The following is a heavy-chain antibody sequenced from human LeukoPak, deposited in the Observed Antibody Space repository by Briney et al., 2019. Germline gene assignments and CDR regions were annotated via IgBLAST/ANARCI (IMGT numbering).Heavy chain of an antibody. Sequence: GRSLRLSCAASGFTFSSYAMHWVRQAPGKGLEWVAVISYDGSNKYYADSVKGRFTISRDNSKNTLYLQMNSLRAEDTAVYYCARGRWNVLFHFDYWGQGTLVTVSS. CDR3: ARGRWNVLFHFDY. CDR2: ISYDGSNK. D-gene: IGHD1-1*01. J-gene: IGHJ4*02. CDR1: GFTFSSYA. V-gene: IGHV3-30*04.